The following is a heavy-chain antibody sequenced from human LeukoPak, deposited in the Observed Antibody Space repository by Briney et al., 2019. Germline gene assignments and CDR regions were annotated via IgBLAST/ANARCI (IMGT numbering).Heavy chain of an antibody. CDR1: GYTFTGYY. J-gene: IGHJ5*02. V-gene: IGHV1-2*02. CDR3: ARVRRWLQFNWFDP. D-gene: IGHD5-24*01. CDR2: INPNSGGT. Sequence: GASVKVSCKASGYTFTGYYMHWVRQAPGQGLEWMGWINPNSGGTNYAQKFQGRVTMTRDTSISTAYMELSRLRSDDTAVYYCARVRRWLQFNWFDPWGQGTLVTVSS.